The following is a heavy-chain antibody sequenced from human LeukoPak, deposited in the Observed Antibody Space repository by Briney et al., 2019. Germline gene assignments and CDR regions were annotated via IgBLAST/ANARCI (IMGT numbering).Heavy chain of an antibody. J-gene: IGHJ4*02. CDR2: IKQDGGQI. D-gene: IGHD4-17*01. Sequence: GRSLRLSCAASGFTFSDYYMSWVRQAPGKGLEWVANIKQDGGQIYYLDSVKGRFTVSRDNAKNSLYLQMNSLRAEDTAVYYCARLGARQMLEYWGQGTPVTVSS. V-gene: IGHV3-7*01. CDR1: GFTFSDYY. CDR3: ARLGARQMLEY.